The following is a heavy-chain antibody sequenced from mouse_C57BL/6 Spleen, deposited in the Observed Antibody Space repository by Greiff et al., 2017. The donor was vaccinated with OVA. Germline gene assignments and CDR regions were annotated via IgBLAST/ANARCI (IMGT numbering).Heavy chain of an antibody. CDR3: TVLTTVVATTLDY. CDR1: GFTFSNYW. Sequence: EVQLVESGGGLVQPGGSIPPSCFASGFTFSNYWMHWVRQSPEKGLEWVAQISLKSDNYATPYAESVKGRFTISRDDSKSSVYLKTNNLQAEDTASDDCTVLTTVVATTLDYWGQGTTLTVSS. V-gene: IGHV6-3*01. J-gene: IGHJ2*01. D-gene: IGHD1-1*01. CDR2: ISLKSDNYAT.